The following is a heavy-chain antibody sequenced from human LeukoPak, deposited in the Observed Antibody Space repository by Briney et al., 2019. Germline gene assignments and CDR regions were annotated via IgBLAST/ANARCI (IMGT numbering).Heavy chain of an antibody. CDR3: ARADYYGSGKHFDY. D-gene: IGHD3-10*01. CDR2: IYYSGCT. J-gene: IGHJ4*02. Sequence: SETLSLTCTVSGGSISSSSYYWGWIRQPPGKGLEWIGSIYYSGCTYYNPSLKSRVTISVDTSKNQFSLKLSSVTAADTAVYYCARADYYGSGKHFDYWGQGTLVTVSS. V-gene: IGHV4-39*07. CDR1: GGSISSSSYY.